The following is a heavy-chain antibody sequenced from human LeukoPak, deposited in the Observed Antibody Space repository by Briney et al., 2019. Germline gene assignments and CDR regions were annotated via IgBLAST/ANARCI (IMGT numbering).Heavy chain of an antibody. V-gene: IGHV1-18*01. CDR2: ISAYNGQT. J-gene: IGHJ4*02. D-gene: IGHD3-22*01. CDR3: ARQGVVGSGYYRDFDY. CDR1: GGTFSSYA. Sequence: ASVKVSCKASGGTFSSYAISWVRQAPGQGLEWMGWISAYNGQTDYAQTLQGRVTMTRDTSTSTAYMELKSLTSDDTAVYYCARQGVVGSGYYRDFDYWGQGTLVTVSS.